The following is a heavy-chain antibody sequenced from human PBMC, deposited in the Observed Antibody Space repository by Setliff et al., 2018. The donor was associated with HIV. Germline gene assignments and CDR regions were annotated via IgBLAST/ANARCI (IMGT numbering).Heavy chain of an antibody. CDR1: GFTFSSYA. CDR2: ITGSGGST. Sequence: PGGSLRLSCAASGFTFSSYAMSWVRQAPGKGLEWVSVITGSGGSTFYADSVKGRFTISRDNSKNTLYLQMNSLRAEDTAVYYYAKGRVTYDYDSSGYRGPDFDYWGQGTLVTVSS. J-gene: IGHJ4*02. D-gene: IGHD3-22*01. V-gene: IGHV3-23*01. CDR3: AKGRVTYDYDSSGYRGPDFDY.